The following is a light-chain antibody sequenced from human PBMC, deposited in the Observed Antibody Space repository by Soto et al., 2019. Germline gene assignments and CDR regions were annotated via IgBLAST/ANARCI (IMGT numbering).Light chain of an antibody. CDR1: SSDVGGYNY. J-gene: IGLJ1*01. CDR2: EVS. Sequence: QSVLTQPASVSGSPGQSITISCTGTSSDVGGYNYVSWYQQHPGKAPKLMIYEVSNRPSGVSNRFSGSKSGNTASLTIPGLQAEDGADYYCSSYTSSSTRVFGTGTKVTVL. CDR3: SSYTSSSTRV. V-gene: IGLV2-14*01.